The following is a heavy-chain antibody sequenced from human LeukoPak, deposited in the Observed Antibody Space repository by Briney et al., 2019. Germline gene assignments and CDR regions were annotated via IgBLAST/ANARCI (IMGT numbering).Heavy chain of an antibody. CDR2: IYYSGST. Sequence: SETLSLTCTVSGGSISSYYWSCIRQPPGKGLEWIGYIYYSGSTNYNPSLKSRVTISVDTSKNQFSLKLSSVTAADTAVYYCARSELAYDSSGYYWYWGQGTLVTVSS. D-gene: IGHD3-22*01. CDR3: ARSELAYDSSGYYWY. J-gene: IGHJ4*02. CDR1: GGSISSYY. V-gene: IGHV4-59*01.